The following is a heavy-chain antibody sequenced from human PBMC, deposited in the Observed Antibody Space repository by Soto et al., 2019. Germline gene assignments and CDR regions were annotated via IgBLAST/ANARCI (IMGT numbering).Heavy chain of an antibody. V-gene: IGHV3-21*01. Sequence: EVQLVASGGGLVKPGGSLTVSCEGSGFIFTTYSMNWVRQAPGKGLEWVSSISGDSVYLIYADSVKGRFTISRDDAKNLVFLHMNSPTVEDTAVYFCAGFETISPGDFEPWGQGTLVTVSS. J-gene: IGHJ5*02. CDR3: AGFETISPGDFEP. CDR1: GFIFTTYS. D-gene: IGHD3-3*01. CDR2: ISGDSVYL.